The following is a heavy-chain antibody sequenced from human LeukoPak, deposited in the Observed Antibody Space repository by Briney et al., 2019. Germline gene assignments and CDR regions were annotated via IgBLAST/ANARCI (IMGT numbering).Heavy chain of an antibody. J-gene: IGHJ1*01. CDR2: IIPIFGTA. V-gene: IGHV1-69*06. CDR3: ASLSWGAVAGTVSYFQH. D-gene: IGHD6-19*01. Sequence: SVKVSCKASGGIFSSYAISWVRQAPGQGLEWMGGIIPIFGTANYAQKFQGRVTITADKSTSTAYMELSSLRSEDTAVYYCASLSWGAVAGTVSYFQHWGQGTLVTVSS. CDR1: GGIFSSYA.